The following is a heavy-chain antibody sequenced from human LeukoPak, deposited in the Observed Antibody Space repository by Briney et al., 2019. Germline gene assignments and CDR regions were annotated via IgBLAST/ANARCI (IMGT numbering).Heavy chain of an antibody. CDR2: INKGGSYM. CDR1: GFTFRDYT. CDR3: AREVLIVVEPAANTINY. V-gene: IGHV3-21*01. J-gene: IGHJ4*02. Sequence: GGSLRLSCAASGFTFRDYTMNWVRQTPGKGLEWVSAINKGGSYMTYADSVKGRFTVSRDNAKNSLFLQMNNLRVEDTAVYFCAREVLIVVEPAANTINYWGQGTRVTVSS. D-gene: IGHD2-2*01.